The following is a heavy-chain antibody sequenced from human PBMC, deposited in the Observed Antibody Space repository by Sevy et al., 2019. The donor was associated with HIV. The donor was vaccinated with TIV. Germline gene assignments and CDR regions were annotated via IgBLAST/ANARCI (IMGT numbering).Heavy chain of an antibody. CDR3: AVSGSYFNWFDP. D-gene: IGHD1-26*01. CDR2: IYHSGST. V-gene: IGHV4-4*02. CDR1: GGSISSSNW. Sequence: SENLSLTCAVSGGSISSSNWWSWVRQPPGKGLEWSGEIYHSGSTNYNPPLKSRVTISVDKSKNQFSLKLSSVTAADTAVYYCAVSGSYFNWFDPWGQGTLVTVSS. J-gene: IGHJ5*02.